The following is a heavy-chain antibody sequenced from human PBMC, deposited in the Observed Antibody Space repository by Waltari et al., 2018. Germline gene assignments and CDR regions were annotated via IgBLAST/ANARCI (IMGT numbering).Heavy chain of an antibody. CDR2: ISRDGGAT. D-gene: IGHD3-10*01. CDR3: ARWSVSGSYYDS. V-gene: IGHV3-23*01. CDR1: GVSFSNYC. J-gene: IGHJ4*02. Sequence: EVQLLESGETLLQPGGSLRLSCTASGVSFSNYCLTWVRQAPGKCLGWVSAISRDGGATFYGGAVRGRSTISRDNSKNTVYLEINSLRVDDTAKYYCARWSVSGSYYDSWGQGILVAVSS.